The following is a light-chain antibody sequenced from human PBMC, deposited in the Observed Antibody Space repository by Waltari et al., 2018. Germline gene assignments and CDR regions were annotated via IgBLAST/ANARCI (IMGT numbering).Light chain of an antibody. Sequence: QSALTQPASVSGSPGQAIIIPCTGTGSDVGCYYYFSWYQQYPGKAPRLIIYDVYNRPSGVSNRFSGSKSDNTASLTISGLQAEDESVYYCSSYTSSGVVFGGGTKLTVL. CDR1: GSDVGCYYY. J-gene: IGLJ2*01. V-gene: IGLV2-14*01. CDR3: SSYTSSGVV. CDR2: DVY.